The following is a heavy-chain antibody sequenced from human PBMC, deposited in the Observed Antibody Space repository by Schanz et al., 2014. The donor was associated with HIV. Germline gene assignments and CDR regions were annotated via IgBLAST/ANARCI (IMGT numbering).Heavy chain of an antibody. J-gene: IGHJ4*02. D-gene: IGHD3-22*01. CDR3: ARGGVGRGFDTSGYYRPFDY. V-gene: IGHV4-59*01. Sequence: HVQLQESGPRLVQPSETLSLTCNVSGGSIRHYYWSWIRQPPGKTLEWIGSIYYSGTTNYSPSLRSRVTISVDPSKSQFSLKVDSVTAADTAVYYCARGGVGRGFDTSGYYRPFDYWGQGFLVTVSS. CDR2: IYYSGTT. CDR1: GGSIRHYY.